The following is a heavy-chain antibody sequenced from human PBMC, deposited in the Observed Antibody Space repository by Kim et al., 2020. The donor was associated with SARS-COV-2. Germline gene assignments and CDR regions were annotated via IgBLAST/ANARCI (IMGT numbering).Heavy chain of an antibody. Sequence: GGSLRLSCAASGFTFSSYEMNWVRQAPGKGLEWVSYISSSGSTIYYADSVKGRFTISRDNAKNSLYLQMNSLRAEDTAVYYCARGGDQFRYYFDYWGQGTLVTVSS. CDR3: ARGGDQFRYYFDY. CDR1: GFTFSSYE. D-gene: IGHD2-21*01. V-gene: IGHV3-48*03. J-gene: IGHJ4*02. CDR2: ISSSGSTI.